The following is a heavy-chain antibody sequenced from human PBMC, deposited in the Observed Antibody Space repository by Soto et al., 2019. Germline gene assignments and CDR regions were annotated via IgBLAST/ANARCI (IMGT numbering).Heavy chain of an antibody. CDR2: MNPNSGNT. J-gene: IGHJ6*03. CDR1: GYTFTSYD. CDR3: ARGVPIQNPPATGPQNNPYYYYYMDV. D-gene: IGHD1-1*01. Sequence: ASVKVSCKASGYTFTSYDINWVRQATGQGLEWMGWMNPNSGNTGYAQKFQGRVTMTRNTSISTAYMELSSLRSEDTAVYYCARGVPIQNPPATGPQNNPYYYYYMDVWGKGTTVTVSS. V-gene: IGHV1-8*01.